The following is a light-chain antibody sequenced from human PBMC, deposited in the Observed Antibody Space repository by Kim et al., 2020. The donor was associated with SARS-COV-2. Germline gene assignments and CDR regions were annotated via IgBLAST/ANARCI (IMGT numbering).Light chain of an antibody. J-gene: IGLJ1*01. CDR2: QDT. CDR1: KLGDKY. V-gene: IGLV3-1*01. Sequence: SYELTQPPSVSVSPGQPASITCSGDKLGDKYVCWYQQKPGQSPVLVIYQDTKRPSGIPGRFSGPKSGNTATLTIGGTQAMDEADYYCQAWDSGITYVFGT. CDR3: QAWDSGITYV.